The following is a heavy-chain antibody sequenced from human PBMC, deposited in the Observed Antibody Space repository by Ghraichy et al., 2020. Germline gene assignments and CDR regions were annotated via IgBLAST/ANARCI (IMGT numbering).Heavy chain of an antibody. Sequence: SQTLSLTCTVSGGSISSSSYYWVWIRQPPGKGLEWIGTMFYSGSTSYNPSLRSRVTISVDTSKNQFSLKLSSVTAADTAVYYCEMRYYDFWSGYASFDIWGQGTMVTVSS. V-gene: IGHV4-39*01. J-gene: IGHJ3*02. D-gene: IGHD3-3*01. CDR2: MFYSGST. CDR3: EMRYYDFWSGYASFDI. CDR1: GGSISSSSYY.